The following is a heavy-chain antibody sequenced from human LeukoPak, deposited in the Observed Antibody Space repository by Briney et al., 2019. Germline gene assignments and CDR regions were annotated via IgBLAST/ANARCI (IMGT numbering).Heavy chain of an antibody. V-gene: IGHV4-34*01. D-gene: IGHD3-10*01. CDR1: GGSFSDYW. J-gene: IGHJ3*02. Sequence: SETLSLTCAVYGGSFSDYWWTWIRQSPGKGLEWIGEVNHSGSTNYNPSLKSRVTISVDTSKNQFSLKLSSVTAADTAVYYCARHGGNRGYYGSGSYYKWKDAFDIWGQGTMVTVSS. CDR2: VNHSGST. CDR3: ARHGGNRGYYGSGSYYKWKDAFDI.